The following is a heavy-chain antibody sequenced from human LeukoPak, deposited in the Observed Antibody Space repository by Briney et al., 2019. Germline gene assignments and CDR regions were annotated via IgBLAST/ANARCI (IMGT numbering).Heavy chain of an antibody. CDR2: IFYTGNT. V-gene: IGHV4-39*01. D-gene: IGHD3-3*01. J-gene: IGHJ4*02. Sequence: SETLSLTCTVSAGSIGSSNYYWGWIRQPPGKGLEWIGSIFYTGNTYDHPSLKSRVIMSVDTSKNQFSLKLSSVTAADTAMYYCARLGPYYDFWSGYLPIDYWGQGTLVTVSS. CDR1: AGSIGSSNYY. CDR3: ARLGPYYDFWSGYLPIDY.